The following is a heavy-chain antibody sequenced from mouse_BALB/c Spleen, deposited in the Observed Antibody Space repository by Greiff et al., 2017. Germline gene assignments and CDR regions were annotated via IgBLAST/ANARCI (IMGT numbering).Heavy chain of an antibody. Sequence: VMLVESGPGLVAPSQSLSITCTVSGFSLTSYGVHWVRQPPGKGLEWLGVIWAGGSTNYNSALMSRLSISKDNSKSQVFLKMNSLQTDDTAMYYCAREALYGNYGWFAYWGQGTLVTVSA. D-gene: IGHD2-10*02. J-gene: IGHJ3*01. CDR3: AREALYGNYGWFAY. V-gene: IGHV2-9*02. CDR1: GFSLTSYG. CDR2: IWAGGST.